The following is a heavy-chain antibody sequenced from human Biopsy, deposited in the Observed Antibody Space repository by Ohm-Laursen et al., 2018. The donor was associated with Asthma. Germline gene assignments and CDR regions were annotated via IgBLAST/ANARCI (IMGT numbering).Heavy chain of an antibody. CDR2: ISYTGSA. J-gene: IGHJ4*02. Sequence: SETLSLTCAVYGGSFSGYYWGWIRQPPGKGLEWMGSISYTGSAYHNPSLKSRVTISVDTSKNQFSLKLSSVTAADTAVYYCARGPPVDREDWGQGTLVTVSS. CDR3: ARGPPVDRED. D-gene: IGHD5-24*01. CDR1: GGSFSGYY. V-gene: IGHV4-34*09.